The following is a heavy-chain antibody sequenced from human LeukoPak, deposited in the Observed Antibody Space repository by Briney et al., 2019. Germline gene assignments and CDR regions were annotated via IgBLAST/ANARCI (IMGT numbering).Heavy chain of an antibody. J-gene: IGHJ4*02. CDR2: ISGSGGST. V-gene: IGHV3-23*01. D-gene: IGHD2-15*01. CDR1: GFTFSSYA. CDR3: AILQSHCSGGSCYDY. Sequence: GASLRLSCAASGFTFSSYAMSWVRQAPGKGLEWVSAISGSGGSTYYADSVKGRFTISRDNSKNTLYLQMNSLRAEDTAVYYCAILQSHCSGGSCYDYWGQGTLVTVSS.